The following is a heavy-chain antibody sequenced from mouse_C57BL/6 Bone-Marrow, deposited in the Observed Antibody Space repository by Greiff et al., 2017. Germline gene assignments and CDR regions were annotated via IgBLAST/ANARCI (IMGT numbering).Heavy chain of an antibody. CDR3: SREYVYVWLAY. D-gene: IGHD2-14*01. V-gene: IGHV1-26*01. Sequence: EVQLQQSGPELVKPGASVKISCKASGYTFTDYYMNWVKQSHGKSLEWIGDIHPNNGGTSYNQKFKGKATLTVDKSSSTAYMERRSLTSEDSAVYYWSREYVYVWLAYWGQGTLVTVSA. CDR2: IHPNNGGT. J-gene: IGHJ3*01. CDR1: GYTFTDYY.